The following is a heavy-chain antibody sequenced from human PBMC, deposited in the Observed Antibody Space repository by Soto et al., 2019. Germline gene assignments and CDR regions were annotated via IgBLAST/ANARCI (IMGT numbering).Heavy chain of an antibody. CDR3: AREGVEMATSPTFFDY. D-gene: IGHD5-12*01. Sequence: QVHLVQSGAEVKKPGASVKVSCKASGYTFTNYGISWVRQAPGQGLEWMGWIRAYNGDTKYVQKLQGRVTMTTDTXTIXADMELRSLRSDDTAVYYCAREGVEMATSPTFFDYWGQGTLVTVSS. CDR2: IRAYNGDT. J-gene: IGHJ4*02. CDR1: GYTFTNYG. V-gene: IGHV1-18*01.